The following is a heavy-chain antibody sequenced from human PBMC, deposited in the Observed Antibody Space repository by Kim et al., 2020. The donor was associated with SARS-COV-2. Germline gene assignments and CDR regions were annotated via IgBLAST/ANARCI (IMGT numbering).Heavy chain of an antibody. CDR3: ALFDSSGYYFEGVDP. D-gene: IGHD3-22*01. Sequence: ASVKVSCKASNYTFTRFRMSWVRQAPGQGLEWMGWINAYNGYTDYAQKFQGRVTMTTDTSTTTAYMDLRSLRSDDTAVYYCALFDSSGYYFEGVDPWGQGTLVTVSS. CDR1: NYTFTRFR. J-gene: IGHJ5*02. V-gene: IGHV1-18*01. CDR2: INAYNGYT.